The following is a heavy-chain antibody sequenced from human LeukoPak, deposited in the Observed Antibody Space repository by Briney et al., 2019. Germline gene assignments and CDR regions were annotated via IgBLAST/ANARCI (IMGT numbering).Heavy chain of an antibody. CDR1: GFTFSSYA. D-gene: IGHD2-8*02. CDR2: ISGSGGST. Sequence: PGGSLRLSCAASGFTFSSYAMSWVRQAPGKGLEWVSAISGSGGSTYYADSVKGRFTISRDNSKNTLYLQMNSLRAEDTAVYYCARGTTGGHDAYDIWGQGTMVTVSS. CDR3: ARGTTGGHDAYDI. V-gene: IGHV3-23*01. J-gene: IGHJ3*02.